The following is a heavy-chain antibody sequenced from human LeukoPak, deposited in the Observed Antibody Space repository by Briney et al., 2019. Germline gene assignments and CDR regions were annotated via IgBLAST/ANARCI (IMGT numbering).Heavy chain of an antibody. Sequence: ASVKVSCKASGYTFTSYDISWVRQAPGQGLEWMGWISAYNGNTNYAQKLQGRVTMTTDTSTSTAYMELRSLRSDDTAVYYCARRRYYDSSGYYFDYWGQGTLVTVSS. D-gene: IGHD3-22*01. J-gene: IGHJ4*02. V-gene: IGHV1-18*01. CDR1: GYTFTSYD. CDR3: ARRRYYDSSGYYFDY. CDR2: ISAYNGNT.